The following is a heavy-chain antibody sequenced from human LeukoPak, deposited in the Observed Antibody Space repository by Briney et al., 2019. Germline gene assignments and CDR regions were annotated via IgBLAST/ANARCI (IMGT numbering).Heavy chain of an antibody. CDR3: AREDRQWELNF. CDR2: IIPIFGTA. J-gene: IGHJ4*02. V-gene: IGHV1-69*01. D-gene: IGHD1-26*01. Sequence: ASVKVPCKASGGTFSSYAISWVRQAPGQGLEWMGGIIPIFGTANYAQKFQGRVTITADESTSTAYMELSSLRSEDTAVYYCAREDRQWELNFWGQGTLVTVSS. CDR1: GGTFSSYA.